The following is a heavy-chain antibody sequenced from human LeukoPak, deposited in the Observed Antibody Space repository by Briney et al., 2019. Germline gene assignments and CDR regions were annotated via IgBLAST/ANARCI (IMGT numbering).Heavy chain of an antibody. CDR1: GGSISSSSYY. D-gene: IGHD3-9*01. Sequence: SETLSLTCTVSGGSISSSSYYWGWIRQPPGQGLEWIGSIYYSGSTYYNPSLKSRVTISVDTSKNQFSLKLSSVTAADTAVYYCARPHYYDILTGYYPTWGQGTLVTVSS. CDR3: ARPHYYDILTGYYPT. J-gene: IGHJ5*02. CDR2: IYYSGST. V-gene: IGHV4-39*01.